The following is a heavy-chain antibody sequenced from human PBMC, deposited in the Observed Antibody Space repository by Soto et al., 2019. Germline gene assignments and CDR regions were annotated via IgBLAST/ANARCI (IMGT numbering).Heavy chain of an antibody. J-gene: IGHJ6*02. V-gene: IGHV3-30*18. D-gene: IGHD3-3*01. Sequence: GGSLRLSCAASGFTFSSYGMHWVRQAPGKGLEWVAVISYDGSNKYYADSVKGRFTISRDNSKNTLYLQMNSLRAEDTAVYYCAKEVVKIFGGNSYGMDVWGQGTTVTVSS. CDR3: AKEVVKIFGGNSYGMDV. CDR1: GFTFSSYG. CDR2: ISYDGSNK.